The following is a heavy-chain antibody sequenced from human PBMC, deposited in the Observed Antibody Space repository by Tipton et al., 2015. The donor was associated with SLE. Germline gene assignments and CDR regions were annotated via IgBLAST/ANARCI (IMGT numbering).Heavy chain of an antibody. CDR3: ARDDIVVIPDATGYYGMDV. J-gene: IGHJ6*02. D-gene: IGHD2-2*01. Sequence: QLVQSGAEVKKTGSSVKVSCKASGYTFTYRYLHWVRQAPGQGLEWMGWISVHSGNTHYVQKLQGRVTMTTDTSTSTAYMELRSLRSEDTAVYYCARDDIVVIPDATGYYGMDVWGQGTTVTVSS. CDR1: GYTFTYRY. CDR2: ISVHSGNT. V-gene: IGHV1-18*04.